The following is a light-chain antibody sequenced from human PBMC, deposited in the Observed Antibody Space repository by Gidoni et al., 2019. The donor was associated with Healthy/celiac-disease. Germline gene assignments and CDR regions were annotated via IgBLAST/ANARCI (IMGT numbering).Light chain of an antibody. CDR1: SGSIASNY. CDR2: EDN. Sequence: VSESPGKTVTISCTRSSGSIASNYVQWYQQRPGSAPTTVIYEDNQRPSGVPDRFSGSIDSSSNSASLPISGLKTEDEADYYCQSYDSSPVFGGGTKLTVL. V-gene: IGLV6-57*03. J-gene: IGLJ2*01. CDR3: QSYDSSPV.